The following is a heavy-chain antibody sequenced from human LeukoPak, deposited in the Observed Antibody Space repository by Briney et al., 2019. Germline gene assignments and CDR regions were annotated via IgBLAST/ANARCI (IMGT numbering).Heavy chain of an antibody. Sequence: GESLRLSCAASGFTFSGSAMHWVRQASGKGLEWVGRIRSKANSYATTYAASVKGRFTISRDDSDNTAYLQMNRLKTEDTAVYYCTRWDYYDGSVTNYWGQGTLVTVSS. CDR1: GFTFSGSA. J-gene: IGHJ4*02. D-gene: IGHD3-22*01. CDR2: IRSKANSYAT. CDR3: TRWDYYDGSVTNY. V-gene: IGHV3-73*01.